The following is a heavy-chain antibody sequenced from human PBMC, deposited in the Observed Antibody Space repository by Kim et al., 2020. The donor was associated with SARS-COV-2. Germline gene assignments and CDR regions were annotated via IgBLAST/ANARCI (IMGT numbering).Heavy chain of an antibody. D-gene: IGHD6-19*01. CDR3: ARHPFVRSGPKNYYFDY. V-gene: IGHV4-39*01. CDR2: IYYSGST. Sequence: SETLSLTCTVSGGSISSSSYYWGWIRQPPGKGLEWIGSIYYSGSTYYNPSLKSRVTISVDTSKNQFSLKLSSVTAADTAVYYCARHPFVRSGPKNYYFDYWGQGTLVTVSS. CDR1: GGSISSSSYY. J-gene: IGHJ4*02.